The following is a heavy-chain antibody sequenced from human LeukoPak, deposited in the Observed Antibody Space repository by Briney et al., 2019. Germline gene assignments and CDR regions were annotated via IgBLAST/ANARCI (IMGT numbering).Heavy chain of an antibody. CDR1: GYSISSGYY. V-gene: IGHV4-38-2*02. D-gene: IGHD1-26*01. CDR2: IYHSGST. Sequence: SETLSLTCTVSGYSISSGYYWGWIRQPPGKGLEWIGSIYHSGSTYYNPSLKSRVTISVDTSKNQFSLKLSSATAADTAVYYCARLSGSYANFDYWGQGTLVTVSS. CDR3: ARLSGSYANFDY. J-gene: IGHJ4*02.